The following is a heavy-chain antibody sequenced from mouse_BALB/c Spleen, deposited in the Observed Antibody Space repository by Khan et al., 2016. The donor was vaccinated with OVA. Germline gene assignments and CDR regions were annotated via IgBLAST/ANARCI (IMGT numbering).Heavy chain of an antibody. D-gene: IGHD2-14*01. CDR1: GFTFTNYG. V-gene: IGHV9-3-1*01. CDR2: INTYTGEP. CDR3: ARVGYNGTMDV. Sequence: QIQLVQSGPELKKPGETVQISCKASGFTFTNYGMNWVRQAPGKGLKWMGWINTYTGEPTFTDDFKGRFAFSLETSASTAYLQINSLKNEDTATYFCARVGYNGTMDVGGQGTSGTVSS. J-gene: IGHJ4*01.